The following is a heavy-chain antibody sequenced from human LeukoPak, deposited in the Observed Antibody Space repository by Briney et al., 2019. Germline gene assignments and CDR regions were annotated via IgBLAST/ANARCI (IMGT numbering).Heavy chain of an antibody. J-gene: IGHJ4*02. Sequence: PGGSLRLSCAGSGFPFSSYEMNWVRQAPGKGLEWVSNISRSGKTKYYADSVKGRFSISRDNAKNSVYLQMNSLRVEDTAVYYCSVLAVASDFEYWGQGALVTVSS. V-gene: IGHV3-48*03. CDR2: ISRSGKTK. D-gene: IGHD6-19*01. CDR1: GFPFSSYE. CDR3: SVLAVASDFEY.